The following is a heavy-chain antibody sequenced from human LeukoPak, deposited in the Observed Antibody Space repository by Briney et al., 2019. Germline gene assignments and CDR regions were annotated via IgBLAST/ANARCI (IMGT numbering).Heavy chain of an antibody. Sequence: SETLSLTCTVSGGSISSSSYYWGWIRQPPGKGLEWIGSIYYSGSTYYNPSLKSRVTISVDTSKNQFSLKLSSVTAADTAVYYCAIDSYDSSGTKGSNWFDPWGQGTLVTVSS. V-gene: IGHV4-39*07. J-gene: IGHJ5*02. CDR1: GGSISSSSYY. CDR3: AIDSYDSSGTKGSNWFDP. D-gene: IGHD3-22*01. CDR2: IYYSGST.